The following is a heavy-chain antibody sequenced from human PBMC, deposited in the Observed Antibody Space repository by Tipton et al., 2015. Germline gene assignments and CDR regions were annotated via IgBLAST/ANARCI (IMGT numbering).Heavy chain of an antibody. D-gene: IGHD4-23*01. CDR2: IDFRGST. CDR3: ARARGRHGGLFDS. CDR1: GGSIDSYY. Sequence: TLSLTCSVSGGSIDSYYWSWIRQPPGMRLEWIGYIDFRGSTEYNPSLKSRVSISVDTSKNQFSLKLSSVTASDTAVYYCARARGRHGGLFDSWGQGILVTVSS. V-gene: IGHV4-59*01. J-gene: IGHJ4*02.